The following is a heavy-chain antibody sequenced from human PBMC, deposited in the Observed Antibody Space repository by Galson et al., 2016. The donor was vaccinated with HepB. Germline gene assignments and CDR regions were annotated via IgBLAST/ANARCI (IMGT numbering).Heavy chain of an antibody. Sequence: SLRLSCAASGFTFSNYSMNWVRQAPGKGLEWVSSISSSSTYIYYADSVKGRFTISRDNAKKSLYLQMNSLRAEDTDVYYCARDPPARYDSSGYYYHTGGMDVWGQGTTVTVSS. V-gene: IGHV3-21*01. D-gene: IGHD3-22*01. CDR3: ARDPPARYDSSGYYYHTGGMDV. CDR1: GFTFSNYS. CDR2: ISSSSTYI. J-gene: IGHJ6*02.